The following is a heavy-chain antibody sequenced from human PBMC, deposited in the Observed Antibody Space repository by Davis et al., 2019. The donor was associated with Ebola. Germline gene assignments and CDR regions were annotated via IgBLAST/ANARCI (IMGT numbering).Heavy chain of an antibody. CDR3: ARRTRFCSGDGCYEDY. J-gene: IGHJ4*02. Sequence: GESLKISCKGSGYSFTSYWIAWVRQMPGKGLEWMGIIYSDDSDTRYSPSFQGQVTISADKSISTAYLQWSSLKASDTAIYYCARRTRFCSGDGCYEDYWGQGTLVTVSS. V-gene: IGHV5-51*01. D-gene: IGHD2-15*01. CDR2: IYSDDSDT. CDR1: GYSFTSYW.